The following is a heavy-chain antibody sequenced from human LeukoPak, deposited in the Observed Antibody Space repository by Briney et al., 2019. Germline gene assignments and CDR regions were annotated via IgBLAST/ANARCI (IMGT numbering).Heavy chain of an antibody. CDR3: ARFSLVVGAMGYYFDF. CDR2: ISSSSSYI. CDR1: GFTFSSFW. J-gene: IGHJ4*02. D-gene: IGHD1-26*01. Sequence: GGPLRLSCAASGFTFSSFWMHWVRQAPGKGLEWVSSISSSSSYIFYADSVKGRFTISRDNAKNSLYLQMNSLRAEDTAVYYCARFSLVVGAMGYYFDFRGQGTLVTVSS. V-gene: IGHV3-21*06.